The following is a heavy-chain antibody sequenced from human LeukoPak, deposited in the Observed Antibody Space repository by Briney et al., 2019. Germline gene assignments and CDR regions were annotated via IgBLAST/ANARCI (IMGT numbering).Heavy chain of an antibody. D-gene: IGHD2-15*01. V-gene: IGHV5-51*01. J-gene: IGHJ4*02. CDR3: ARPYCSGGSCYPHEYYFDY. CDR2: IYPGDSDT. CDR1: GHCFTSYW. Sequence: GESLKISCKGSGHCFTSYWIGWVRQMPGKGLEWMGIIYPGDSDTRYSPSFQGQVTISADKSISTAYLQWSSLKASDTAMYYCARPYCSGGSCYPHEYYFDYWGQGTLVTVPS.